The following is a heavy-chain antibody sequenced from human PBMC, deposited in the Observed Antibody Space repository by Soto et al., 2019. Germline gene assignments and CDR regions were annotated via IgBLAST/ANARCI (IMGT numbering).Heavy chain of an antibody. J-gene: IGHJ4*02. V-gene: IGHV4-4*02. CDR1: GVSISSNYW. Sequence: QVQLQESGLGLVKPSGTLSLTCAVSGVSISSNYWWSWVRQSPGKGLEWIGEIYHSEVTSYNPSLKSRVTISLDKSNNQFSLKVNSVTAADAAVYYCGRGDSTGLYLDFWGQGIVVTVSS. D-gene: IGHD6-19*01. CDR3: GRGDSTGLYLDF. CDR2: IYHSEVT.